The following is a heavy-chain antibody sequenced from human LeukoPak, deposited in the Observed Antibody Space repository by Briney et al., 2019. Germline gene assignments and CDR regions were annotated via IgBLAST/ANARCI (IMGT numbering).Heavy chain of an antibody. D-gene: IGHD2-15*01. CDR3: ARNFPGVGCSGGSCYDY. V-gene: IGHV4-4*02. CDR2: IYHSGST. Sequence: SGTLSLTCAVSGGSISSSNWWSWVRPPPGKGLEWVGEIYHSGSTNYNPSLKSRVTISVDKSKNQFSLKLSSVTAADTAVYYCARNFPGVGCSGGSCYDYWGQGTLVTVSS. J-gene: IGHJ4*02. CDR1: GGSISSSNW.